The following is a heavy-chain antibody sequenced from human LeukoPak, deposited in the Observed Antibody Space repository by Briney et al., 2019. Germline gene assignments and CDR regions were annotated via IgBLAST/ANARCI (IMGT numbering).Heavy chain of an antibody. CDR2: INPNSGGT. V-gene: IGHV1-2*02. CDR1: GYTFTGYY. Sequence: ASVKVSCKASGYTFTGYYMHWVRQAPGQGLEWMGWINPNSGGTNYAQKFQGRVTMTRDTSISTAYMELSRLRSDDTAVYYCARDRSCSSTSCNYFDYWGQGTLVTVSS. CDR3: ARDRSCSSTSCNYFDY. J-gene: IGHJ4*02. D-gene: IGHD2-2*01.